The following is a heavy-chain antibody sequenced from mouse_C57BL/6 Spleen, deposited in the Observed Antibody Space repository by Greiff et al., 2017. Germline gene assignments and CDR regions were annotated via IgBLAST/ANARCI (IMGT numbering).Heavy chain of an antibody. Sequence: QVQLQQSGAELARPGASVKLSCKASGYTFTSYGISWVKQRTGQGLEWIGEVYPRSGNNYYNEKFKGKATLTADKSSSTAYMELRSLTSEDSAVYFSAAQADDYAAWFAYWGQGTLVTVSA. V-gene: IGHV1-81*01. D-gene: IGHD2-4*01. CDR1: GYTFTSYG. CDR2: VYPRSGNN. CDR3: AAQADDYAAWFAY. J-gene: IGHJ3*01.